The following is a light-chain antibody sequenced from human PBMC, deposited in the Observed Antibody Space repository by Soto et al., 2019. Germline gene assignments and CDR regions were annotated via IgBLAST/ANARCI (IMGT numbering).Light chain of an antibody. V-gene: IGLV2-14*01. J-gene: IGLJ2*01. CDR1: SSDVGGYNY. CDR2: EVS. CDR3: SSYTSSRVVV. Sequence: QSALTQPASVSGSPGQSITFSCTGTSSDVGGYNYVSWYQQHPGKAPKLMIYEVSNRPSGVSNRFSGSKSGNTASLTISGLQAEDEADYYCSSYTSSRVVVFGGRTKLTVL.